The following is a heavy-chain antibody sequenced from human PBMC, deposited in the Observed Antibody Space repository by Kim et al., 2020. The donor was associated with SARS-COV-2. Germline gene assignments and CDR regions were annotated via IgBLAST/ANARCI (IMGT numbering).Heavy chain of an antibody. CDR2: IKSKTDGGTT. D-gene: IGHD6-19*01. J-gene: IGHJ4*02. V-gene: IGHV3-15*01. CDR1: GFTFSNAW. CDR3: TTDLSSGWTPSLDY. Sequence: GGSLRLSCAASGFTFSNAWMSWVRQAPGKGLEWVGRIKSKTDGGTTDYAAPVKGRCTISRDDSKNTLYLQMNSLQTEDTAVYYCTTDLSSGWTPSLDYWGQGTLVTVSS.